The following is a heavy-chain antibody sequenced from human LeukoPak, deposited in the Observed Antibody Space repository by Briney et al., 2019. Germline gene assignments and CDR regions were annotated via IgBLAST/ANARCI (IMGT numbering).Heavy chain of an antibody. J-gene: IGHJ6*02. CDR3: ARDQGRDCSSTSCYGGLYGMDV. D-gene: IGHD2-2*01. Sequence: SQTLSLTCTVSGGSISSGDYYWSWIRQPAGPGLEWIGYIYYSGSTYYNPSLKSRVTISVDTSKNQFSLKLSSVTAADTAVYYCARDQGRDCSSTSCYGGLYGMDVWGQGTTVTVSS. CDR1: GGSISSGDYY. CDR2: IYYSGST. V-gene: IGHV4-30-4*01.